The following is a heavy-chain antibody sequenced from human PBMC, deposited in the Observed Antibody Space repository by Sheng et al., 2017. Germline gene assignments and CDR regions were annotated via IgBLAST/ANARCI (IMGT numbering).Heavy chain of an antibody. V-gene: IGHV3-48*03. J-gene: IGHJ4*02. CDR3: ARNSMDDFWSGYPTVPWVGTFDY. D-gene: IGHD3-3*01. CDR2: ISSSGSTI. CDR1: GFTFSSYE. Sequence: EVQLVESGGGLVQPGGSLRLSCAASGFTFSSYEMNWVRQAPGKGLEWVSYISSSGSTIYYADSVKGRFTISRDNAKNSLYLQMNSLRAEDTAVYYCARNSMDDFWSGYPTVPWVGTFDYWGQGTLVTVSS.